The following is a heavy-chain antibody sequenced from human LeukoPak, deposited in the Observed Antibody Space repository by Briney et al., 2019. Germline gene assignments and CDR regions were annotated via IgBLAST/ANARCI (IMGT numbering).Heavy chain of an antibody. CDR2: IYYSGST. J-gene: IGHJ6*04. Sequence: SPSETLSLTCTVSGGSISSYYWSWIRQPPGKGLERIGYIYYSGSTNYNPSLKSRVTISVDTSKNQFSLKLSSVTAADTAVYYCARDRPSYSSSWYNHYYYGMDVWGKGTTVTVSS. CDR1: GGSISSYY. D-gene: IGHD6-13*01. V-gene: IGHV4-59*01. CDR3: ARDRPSYSSSWYNHYYYGMDV.